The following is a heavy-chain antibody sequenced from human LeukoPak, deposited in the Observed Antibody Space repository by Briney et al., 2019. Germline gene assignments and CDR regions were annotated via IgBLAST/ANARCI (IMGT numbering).Heavy chain of an antibody. D-gene: IGHD3-22*01. V-gene: IGHV1-24*01. CDR3: ATMGYSHTPFDY. J-gene: IGHJ4*02. CDR1: GYTFTSYA. CDR2: FDPEDGET. Sequence: GVSVKVSCKASGYTFTSYAMNWVRQAPGKGLEWMGGFDPEDGETIYAQKFQGRVTMTEDTSTDTAYMELSSLRSEDTAVYYCATMGYSHTPFDYWGQGTLVTVSS.